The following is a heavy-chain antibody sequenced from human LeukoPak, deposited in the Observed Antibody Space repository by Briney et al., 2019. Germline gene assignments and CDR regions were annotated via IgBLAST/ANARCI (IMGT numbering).Heavy chain of an antibody. CDR3: ARSTGWGFDY. V-gene: IGHV3-66*01. J-gene: IGHJ4*02. Sequence: GGSLRLSCAVSGFIFDHFAMSWVRQAPGKGLEWVSVLYNGGNTYYADSVKGRFTVSRDNSKNTLYLQMNSLKAEDTAVYYCARSTGWGFDYWGQGTLVTVSS. D-gene: IGHD6-19*01. CDR2: LYNGGNT. CDR1: GFIFDHFA.